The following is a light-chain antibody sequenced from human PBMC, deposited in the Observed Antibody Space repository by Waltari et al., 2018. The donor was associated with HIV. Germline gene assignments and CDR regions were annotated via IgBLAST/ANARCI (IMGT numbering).Light chain of an antibody. V-gene: IGKV1-39*01. CDR2: GAS. CDR1: QSITYF. CDR3: QQSDSFPYT. J-gene: IGKJ2*01. Sequence: DIQMTQSPSPLSASVGDTVVISCRASQSITYFLNWYQLKPGKAPALLISGASSLQSGVPSRFVGSGSGTDFTLTIKKLQPGDFATYFCQQSDSFPYTFGPGTKLDI.